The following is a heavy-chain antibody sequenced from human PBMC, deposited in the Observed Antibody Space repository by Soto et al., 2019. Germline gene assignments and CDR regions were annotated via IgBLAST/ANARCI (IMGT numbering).Heavy chain of an antibody. J-gene: IGHJ4*02. V-gene: IGHV3-7*03. D-gene: IGHD3-3*01. Sequence: LRLSCAASGFTFGSNWMSWVRQAPGKGLEWVANIKRDGSEKYYVDSVKGRFTISRDNAKNTLYLQMNSLRADDTAVYYCASLEWESTGYADYWGQGTLVTVSS. CDR2: IKRDGSEK. CDR3: ASLEWESTGYADY. CDR1: GFTFGSNW.